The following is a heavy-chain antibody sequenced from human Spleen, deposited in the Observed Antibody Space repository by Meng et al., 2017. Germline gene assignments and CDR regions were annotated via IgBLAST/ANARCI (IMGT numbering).Heavy chain of an antibody. D-gene: IGHD4-17*01. J-gene: IGHJ4*02. V-gene: IGHV4-31*03. CDR2: VYSNGNT. CDR1: GASISSGGYF. CDR3: ARRDGDYNRFDY. Sequence: QVPLEESGPGLVRPSQTLSLTCTVSGASISSGGYFWSWIRQHPGKGLEWIGYVYSNGNTYYNPSLKSRVTISVDTSANQFSLNLWSVTAADTAVYFCARRDGDYNRFDYWGQGMLVTVSS.